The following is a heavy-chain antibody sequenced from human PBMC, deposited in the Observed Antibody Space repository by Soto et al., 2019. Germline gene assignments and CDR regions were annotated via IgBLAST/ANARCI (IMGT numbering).Heavy chain of an antibody. CDR3: ARGGLYRFYMDV. CDR1: GFTFSTYW. CDR2: INGDESRR. Sequence: EVQLEESGGGLVQPGGSLRLSCAASGFTFSTYWMHWVRQAPGKGLVWVSRINGDESRRNYADSVEGRFTISRDNAKNTVYLQMNSLRDEDTAVYYCARGGLYRFYMDVWGKGTTVTVSS. V-gene: IGHV3-74*01. J-gene: IGHJ6*03.